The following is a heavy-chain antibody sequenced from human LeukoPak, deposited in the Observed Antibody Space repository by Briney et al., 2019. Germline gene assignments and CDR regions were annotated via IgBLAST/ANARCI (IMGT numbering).Heavy chain of an antibody. V-gene: IGHV3-23*01. D-gene: IGHD5-12*01. CDR2: ISGSGGST. CDR1: GFTFSSYA. Sequence: PGGSLRLSCAASGFTFSSYAMSWVRQAPGKGLEWVSAISGSGGSTYYADSVKGRFTFSRDNAKDLLYLQMNSLRAEDTAVFYCARDSGYNAFDIWGQGTMVTVSS. CDR3: ARDSGYNAFDI. J-gene: IGHJ3*02.